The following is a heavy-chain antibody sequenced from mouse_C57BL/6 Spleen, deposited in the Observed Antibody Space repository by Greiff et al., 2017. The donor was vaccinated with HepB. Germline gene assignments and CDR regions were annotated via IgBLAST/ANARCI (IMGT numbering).Heavy chain of an antibody. CDR3: AKTGTGTNYAMDY. Sequence: VKLMESGPGLVQPSQSLSITCTVSGFSLTSYGVHWVRQSPGKGLEWLGVIWRGGSTDYNAAFMSRLSITKDNSKSQVFFKMNSLQADDTAIYYCAKTGTGTNYAMDYWGQGTSVTVSS. CDR2: IWRGGST. J-gene: IGHJ4*01. D-gene: IGHD4-1*01. CDR1: GFSLTSYG. V-gene: IGHV2-5*01.